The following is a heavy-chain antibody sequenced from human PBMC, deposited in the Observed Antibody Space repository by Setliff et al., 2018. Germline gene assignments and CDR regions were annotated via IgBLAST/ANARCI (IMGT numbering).Heavy chain of an antibody. D-gene: IGHD2-2*01. CDR1: GGSLSSGSYY. CDR2: INHSGST. J-gene: IGHJ4*02. V-gene: IGHV4-39*07. CDR3: ARGALEYQLRPFDY. Sequence: SETLSLTCTLSGGSLSSGSYYWSWIRQPPGKGLEWIGEINHSGSTNYNPSLKSRVTISVDTSKNQFSLKLSSVTAADTAVYYCARGALEYQLRPFDYWGQGTLVTVSS.